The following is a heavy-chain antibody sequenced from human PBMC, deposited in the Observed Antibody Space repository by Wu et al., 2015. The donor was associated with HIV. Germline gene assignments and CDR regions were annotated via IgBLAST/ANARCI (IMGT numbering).Heavy chain of an antibody. CDR3: ARNTDSVATSLYSLGV. CDR2: INPLFGTT. Sequence: QVQLVQSGAEVKKPGSSVKVSCKASGGTFSSYAISWVRQAPGQGLEWMGGINPLFGTTRHAQKFQDRVTVTTDEAKTIVYLELSSLRSEDTAVYYCARNTDSVATSLYSLGVWGQGTTVTVSS. V-gene: IGHV1-69*05. J-gene: IGHJ6*02. CDR1: GGTFSSYA. D-gene: IGHD6-19*01.